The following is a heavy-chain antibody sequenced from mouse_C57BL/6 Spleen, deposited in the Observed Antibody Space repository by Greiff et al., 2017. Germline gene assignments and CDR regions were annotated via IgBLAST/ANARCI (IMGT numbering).Heavy chain of an antibody. CDR3: ARNDGYYPYYAMDY. D-gene: IGHD2-3*01. CDR1: GYTFTSYT. CDR2: INPSSGYT. Sequence: VKLVESGAELARPGASVKMSCKASGYTFTSYTMHWVKQRPGQGLEWIGYINPSSGYTKYNQKFKDKATLTADKSSSTAYMQLSSLTSEDSAVYYCARNDGYYPYYAMDYWGQGTSVTVSS. V-gene: IGHV1-4*01. J-gene: IGHJ4*01.